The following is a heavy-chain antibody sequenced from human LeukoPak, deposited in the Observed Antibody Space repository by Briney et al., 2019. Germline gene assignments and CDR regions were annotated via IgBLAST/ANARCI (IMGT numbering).Heavy chain of an antibody. CDR2: IRYDGSYK. CDR3: AKEGSSSWFDY. V-gene: IGHV3-30*02. D-gene: IGHD6-13*01. Sequence: GGSLRLSCAASGFTFSSYGMHWVRQAPGKGLEWVAFIRYDGSYKYYADSVKGRFTISRDNSKNTLYLQMNGLRADDTAVYYCAKEGSSSWFDYWGQGTLVTVSS. J-gene: IGHJ4*02. CDR1: GFTFSSYG.